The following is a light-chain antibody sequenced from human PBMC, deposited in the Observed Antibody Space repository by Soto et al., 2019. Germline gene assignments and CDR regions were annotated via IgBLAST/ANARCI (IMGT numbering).Light chain of an antibody. CDR2: GAS. Sequence: EIVLTQSPGTLSLSPGERATLSCRASQSVRSNLAWYQQRPGQSPRLLIYGASTRATGIPARFSGSGSGTQFTLTISSLQSEDFAVYYCQQYNNWPPAWTFGQGTKVDIK. J-gene: IGKJ1*01. CDR3: QQYNNWPPAWT. CDR1: QSVRSN. V-gene: IGKV3-15*01.